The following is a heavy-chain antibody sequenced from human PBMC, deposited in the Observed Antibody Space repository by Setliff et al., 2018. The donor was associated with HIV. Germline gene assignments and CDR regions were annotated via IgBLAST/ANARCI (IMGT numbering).Heavy chain of an antibody. CDR1: GDSITRGSY. CDR3: GRTMTYYYLCMDV. Sequence: SETLSLTCSVSGDSITRGSYWGWVRQPPGKGLEWLGHIYNTGRTYDNPTLKSRVTISVDTSKNQFSLELSSVTAADTAVYYCGRTMTYYYLCMDVWGNGTTVTSP. CDR2: IYNTGRT. J-gene: IGHJ6*03. V-gene: IGHV4-38-2*01.